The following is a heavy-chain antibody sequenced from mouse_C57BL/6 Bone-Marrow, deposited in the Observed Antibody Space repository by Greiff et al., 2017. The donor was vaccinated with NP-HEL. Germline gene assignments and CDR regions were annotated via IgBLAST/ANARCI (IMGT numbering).Heavy chain of an antibody. V-gene: IGHV1-54*01. Sequence: QVQLQQSGAELVRPGTSVKVSCKASGYAFTNYLIEWVKQRPGQGLEWIGVINPGSGGTNYNEKFKGKATLTADKSSSTAYMQLSSLTSEDSAVYVCAALYYGAAMDYWGQGTSVTVSS. D-gene: IGHD1-1*01. CDR3: AALYYGAAMDY. CDR2: INPGSGGT. CDR1: GYAFTNYL. J-gene: IGHJ4*01.